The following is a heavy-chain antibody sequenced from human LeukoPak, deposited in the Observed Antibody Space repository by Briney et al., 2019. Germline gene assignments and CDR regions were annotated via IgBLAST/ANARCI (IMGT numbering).Heavy chain of an antibody. Sequence: GSLRLSCAASGFTFSSYWMSWVRQAPGKGLEWVANIKQDGSEKYYVDSVKGRFTISRDNAKNSLYLQMNSLRAEDTAVYYCARGLIWWLRVFDYWGQGTLVTVSS. CDR3: ARGLIWWLRVFDY. CDR2: IKQDGSEK. D-gene: IGHD5-12*01. V-gene: IGHV3-7*01. J-gene: IGHJ4*02. CDR1: GFTFSSYW.